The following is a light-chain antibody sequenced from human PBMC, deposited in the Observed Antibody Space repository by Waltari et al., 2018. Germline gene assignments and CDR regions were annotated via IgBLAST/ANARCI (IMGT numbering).Light chain of an antibody. CDR2: EVT. J-gene: IGLJ3*02. Sequence: QSALTQPASVSGSPGQSITISCTASSSDVGSDTLFSWYQQHPGKATKLVIYEVTKRPSGVSTRFSGSKSGNTASLTISGLQAEDEADYCCCSYAGSSTWVFGGGTKLTVL. CDR3: CSYAGSSTWV. CDR1: SSDVGSDTL. V-gene: IGLV2-23*02.